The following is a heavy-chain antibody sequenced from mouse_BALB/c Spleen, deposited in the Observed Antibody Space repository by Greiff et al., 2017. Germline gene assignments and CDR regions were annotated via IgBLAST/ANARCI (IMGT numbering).Heavy chain of an antibody. CDR2: INPSNGGT. V-gene: IGHV1S81*02. CDR1: GYTFTSYY. CDR3: TRPHYYGYGFAY. J-gene: IGHJ3*01. D-gene: IGHD1-2*01. Sequence: VQLQQSGAELVKPGASVKLSCKASGYTFTSYYMYWVKQRPGQGLEWIGGINPSNGGTNFNEKFKSKATLTVDKSSSTAYMQLSSLTSEDSAVYYCTRPHYYGYGFAYWGQGTLVTVSA.